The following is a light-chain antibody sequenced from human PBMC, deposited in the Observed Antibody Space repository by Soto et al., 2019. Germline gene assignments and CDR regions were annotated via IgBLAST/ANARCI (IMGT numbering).Light chain of an antibody. J-gene: IGKJ2*01. CDR1: QSISSY. V-gene: IGKV1-39*01. Sequence: DIQMTQSPSSLSASVGDRVTITCRASQSISSYLNWYQQKPGKAPKLLIYAASSLQSGVPARFSGSGSGTDITLTISSLQPEDFATYYCQQGYNTPRTFGQGTKLEIK. CDR2: AAS. CDR3: QQGYNTPRT.